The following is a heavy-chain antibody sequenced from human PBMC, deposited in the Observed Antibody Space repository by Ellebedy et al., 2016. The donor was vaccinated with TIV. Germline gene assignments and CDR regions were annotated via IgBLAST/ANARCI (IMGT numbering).Heavy chain of an antibody. CDR3: ARATVEWNDAFDI. CDR2: IYYSGST. V-gene: IGHV4-59*01. Sequence: MPSETLSLTCTVSGGSISSYYWSWIRHPPGKGLEWIGYIYYSGSTNYNPSLKSRVTISVDTSKNQFSLKLSSVTAADTAVYYCARATVEWNDAFDIWGQGTMVTVSS. D-gene: IGHD3-3*01. J-gene: IGHJ3*02. CDR1: GGSISSYY.